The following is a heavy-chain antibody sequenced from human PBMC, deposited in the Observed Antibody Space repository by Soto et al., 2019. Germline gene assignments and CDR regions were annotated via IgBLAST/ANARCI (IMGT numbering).Heavy chain of an antibody. V-gene: IGHV4-39*01. D-gene: IGHD3-16*01. CDR1: GGSISSSSYY. CDR3: ARQTGVFGHYFDY. Sequence: QLRLQEAGPGLVKPSETLSLTCTVSGGSISSSSYYWGWIRQPPGKGPEWIGAIYYNGNTYYNPSLKRRFTKPVDTSKNQFSLKLSSATAADTAMYYCARQTGVFGHYFDYWGQGTLVTVSS. J-gene: IGHJ4*02. CDR2: IYYNGNT.